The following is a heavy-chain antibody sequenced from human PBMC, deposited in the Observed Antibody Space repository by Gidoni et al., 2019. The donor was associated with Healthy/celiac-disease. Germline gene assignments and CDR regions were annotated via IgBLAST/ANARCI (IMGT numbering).Heavy chain of an antibody. CDR3: TTDRALRFLEWLLYY. J-gene: IGHJ4*02. Sequence: EVQLVESGGDLVKPGGSLRRSCAASGRTFSNAGMSWVRQAPGKGLEWVGRIKSKNDGGTTEYAAPVKGRFTISSDDSKNTLYLQMNSLKTEDTAVYYCTTDRALRFLEWLLYYWGQGTLVTVSS. V-gene: IGHV3-15*01. D-gene: IGHD3-3*01. CDR1: GRTFSNAG. CDR2: IKSKNDGGTT.